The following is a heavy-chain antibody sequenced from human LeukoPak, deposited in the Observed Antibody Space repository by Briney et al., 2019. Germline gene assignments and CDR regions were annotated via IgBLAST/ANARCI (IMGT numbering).Heavy chain of an antibody. CDR3: AKDRQRRGAMVRGVIVFDY. V-gene: IGHV3-30*18. Sequence: PGGSLRLSCAASGFTFSSYGMHWVRQAPGKGLEWVAVISYDGSNKYYADSVKGRFTIPRDNSKNTLYLQMNSLRAEDTAVYYCAKDRQRRGAMVRGVIVFDYWGQGTLVTVSS. CDR2: ISYDGSNK. J-gene: IGHJ4*02. CDR1: GFTFSSYG. D-gene: IGHD3-10*01.